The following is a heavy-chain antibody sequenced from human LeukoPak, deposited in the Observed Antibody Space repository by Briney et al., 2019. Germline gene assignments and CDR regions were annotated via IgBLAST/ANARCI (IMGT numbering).Heavy chain of an antibody. Sequence: SETLSLTCTVSGGSISSSSYYWGWIRQPPGKGLEWIGSIYDNGSTYYHPSLTSRVTISVATSKNQYSLKLSSVTAADTAVYYCARQAAIVVVPAARAWFDPWGQGTLVTVSS. CDR2: IYDNGST. J-gene: IGHJ5*02. D-gene: IGHD2-2*01. CDR3: ARQAAIVVVPAARAWFDP. V-gene: IGHV4-39*01. CDR1: GGSISSSSYY.